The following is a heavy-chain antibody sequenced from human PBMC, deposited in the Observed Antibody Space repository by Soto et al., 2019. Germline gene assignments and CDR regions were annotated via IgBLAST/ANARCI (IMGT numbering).Heavy chain of an antibody. J-gene: IGHJ4*02. CDR1: GFTFNTYA. CDR2: VSSDGSNK. V-gene: IGHV3-30*04. CDR3: ARGAMTVLRGVDY. Sequence: QVHLEESGGVVVHPGRSLRLSCAAPGFTFNTYAVHWVRQAPGKGLEWGAVVSSDGSNKYYSDSVKVRFSISRDNSNNTLSLQMNSLRTEDTAVYYCARGAMTVLRGVDYWGRGTLVTVSS. D-gene: IGHD3-10*01.